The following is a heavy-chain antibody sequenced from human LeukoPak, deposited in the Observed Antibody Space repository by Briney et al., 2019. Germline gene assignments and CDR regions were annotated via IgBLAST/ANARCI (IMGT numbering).Heavy chain of an antibody. J-gene: IGHJ4*02. CDR1: GYTFTGFY. Sequence: ASVKVSCKASGYTFTGFYIHWVRQALGQGLEWMGWINPNSGVTTFAPRFQGRVTMTRDTSITTAYMEVISLGSDDTAVYYRARAISTVTPDYWGQGTLVTVSS. D-gene: IGHD4-17*01. CDR2: INPNSGVT. V-gene: IGHV1-2*02. CDR3: ARAISTVTPDY.